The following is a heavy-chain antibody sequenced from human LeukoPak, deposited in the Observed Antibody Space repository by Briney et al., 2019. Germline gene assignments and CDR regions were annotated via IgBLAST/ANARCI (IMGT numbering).Heavy chain of an antibody. CDR2: ISAYNGNT. Sequence: ASVKVSCKASGYTFTSYGISWVRQAPGQGLEWMGWISAYNGNTNYAQKLRGRVTMTTDTSTSTAYMELRSLRSDDTAVYYCARVRAAAGTFDPWGQGTLVTVSS. CDR1: GYTFTSYG. CDR3: ARVRAAAGTFDP. V-gene: IGHV1-18*01. J-gene: IGHJ5*02. D-gene: IGHD6-13*01.